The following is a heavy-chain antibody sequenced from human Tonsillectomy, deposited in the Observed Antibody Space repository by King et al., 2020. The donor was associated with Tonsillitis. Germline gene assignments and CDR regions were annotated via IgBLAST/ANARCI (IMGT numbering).Heavy chain of an antibody. CDR3: ARHGGLVIVVVPAVRN. Sequence: QLQESGPGLVKPSETLSLTCTVSSGSISSSSYFWGWIRQPPGKGLEWIGSIYTSGSTFYNPSVKSRVTISVDTSKNQFSLKLYSVTAADTAVYYCARHGGLVIVVVPAVRNWGQGTLVTVSA. J-gene: IGHJ4*02. CDR2: IYTSGST. D-gene: IGHD2-2*03. CDR1: SGSISSSSYF. V-gene: IGHV4-39*01.